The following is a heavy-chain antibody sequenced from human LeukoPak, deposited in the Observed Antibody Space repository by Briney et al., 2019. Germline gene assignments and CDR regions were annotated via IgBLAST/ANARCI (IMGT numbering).Heavy chain of an antibody. D-gene: IGHD3-10*01. CDR2: INHSGST. Sequence: SETLSLTCAVYGGSFSGYYWSWIRQPPGKGLEWIGEINHSGSTNYNPSLKSRVTISVDTSKNQFSMKLSSVTAADTAVYYCARDHPYYYGSGSFVDYYYMDVWGKGTTVTVSS. J-gene: IGHJ6*03. CDR3: ARDHPYYYGSGSFVDYYYMDV. V-gene: IGHV4-34*01. CDR1: GGSFSGYY.